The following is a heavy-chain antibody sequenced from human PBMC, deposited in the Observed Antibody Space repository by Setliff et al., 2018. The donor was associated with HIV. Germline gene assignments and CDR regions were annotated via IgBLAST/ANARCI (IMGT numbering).Heavy chain of an antibody. Sequence: GGSLRLSCVASGFNFNDFDMHWVRLAPGKGLEWVAVISYDGTEKFYADSVKGRFTISRDNSQNTLFLQMNTLRPQDTAVYSCAKGTYYDLLTAYYLSDYYMDVWGKGATVTVSS. V-gene: IGHV3-30*02. CDR1: GFNFNDFD. CDR3: AKGTYYDLLTAYYLSDYYMDV. CDR2: ISYDGTEK. J-gene: IGHJ6*03. D-gene: IGHD3-9*01.